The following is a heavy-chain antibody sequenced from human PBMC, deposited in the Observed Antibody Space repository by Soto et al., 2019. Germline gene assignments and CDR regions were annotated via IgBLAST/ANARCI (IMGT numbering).Heavy chain of an antibody. V-gene: IGHV4-31*03. J-gene: IGHJ4*02. CDR3: ASQYSSSSGVDY. CDR1: GGSISSGGYY. D-gene: IGHD6-6*01. CDR2: IYYSGST. Sequence: TCTVSGGSISSGGYYWSWIRQHPGKGLEWIGYIYYSGSTYYNPSLKSRVTISVDTSKNQFSLKLSSVTAADTAVYYCASQYSSSSGVDYWGQGTLVTVSS.